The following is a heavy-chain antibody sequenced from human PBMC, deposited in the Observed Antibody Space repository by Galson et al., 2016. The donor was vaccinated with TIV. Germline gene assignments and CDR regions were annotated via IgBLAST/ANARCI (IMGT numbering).Heavy chain of an antibody. V-gene: IGHV3-30-3*01. J-gene: IGHJ4*02. Sequence: SLRLSCAASGFTFSSYSMHWVCQAPGQGLEWVSFISYDGSDKNYADSVRGRFTISRDNSKNTLYLQMNSLRTEDTAVYYCARDRLWGSYHFDYWGQGALVAVSS. CDR1: GFTFSSYS. D-gene: IGHD1-26*01. CDR3: ARDRLWGSYHFDY. CDR2: ISYDGSDK.